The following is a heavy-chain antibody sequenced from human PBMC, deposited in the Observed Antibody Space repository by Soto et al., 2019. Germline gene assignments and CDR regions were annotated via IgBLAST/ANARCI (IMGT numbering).Heavy chain of an antibody. D-gene: IGHD2-21*02. CDR1: GFTFSSYA. CDR2: ISGSGGST. Sequence: EVQLLESGGGLVQPGGSLRLSCAASGFTFSSYAMSWVRQAPGKGLELVSVISGSGGSTYYADSGKGRFTISRDNSKNTLYLQMNSLRAEATAVYYCAKDTGDWYWYFDLWGRGTLVTVSS. V-gene: IGHV3-23*01. J-gene: IGHJ2*01. CDR3: AKDTGDWYWYFDL.